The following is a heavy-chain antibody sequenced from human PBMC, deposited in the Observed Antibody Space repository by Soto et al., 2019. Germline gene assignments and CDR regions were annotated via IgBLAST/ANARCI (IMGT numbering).Heavy chain of an antibody. Sequence: SETLSLTCTVSGGSISSYYWSWIRQPPGKGLEWIGYIYYSGSTNYNPSLKSRVTISVDTSKNQFSLKLSSVTAADTAVYYCARVGAAAAPGYFDYWSQGTLVTVSS. CDR2: IYYSGST. CDR3: ARVGAAAAPGYFDY. V-gene: IGHV4-59*01. CDR1: GGSISSYY. D-gene: IGHD6-13*01. J-gene: IGHJ4*02.